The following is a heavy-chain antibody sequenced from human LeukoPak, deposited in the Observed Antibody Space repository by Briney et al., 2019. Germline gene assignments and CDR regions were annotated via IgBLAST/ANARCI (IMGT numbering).Heavy chain of an antibody. CDR3: ARERIYFGSGRDPTDARLFYYYGMDV. Sequence: GGSLRLSCAASGFTFTSYSMNWVRQAPGKGLEWVSTISGGGGSTYYSDSVKGRFTISRDNSENTLYLQMNSLRAEDTAVYYCARERIYFGSGRDPTDARLFYYYGMDVWGQGTTVTVSS. D-gene: IGHD3-10*01. J-gene: IGHJ6*02. CDR1: GFTFTSYS. V-gene: IGHV3-23*01. CDR2: ISGGGGST.